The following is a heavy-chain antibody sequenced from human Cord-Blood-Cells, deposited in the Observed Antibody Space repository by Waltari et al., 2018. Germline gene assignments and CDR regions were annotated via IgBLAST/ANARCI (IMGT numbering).Heavy chain of an antibody. CDR1: GGSISSSSYY. D-gene: IGHD3-3*01. CDR3: ARHQLLEWLLDAFDI. V-gene: IGHV4-39*01. CDR2: FYYSGST. Sequence: QLQLQESGPGLVTPSETLSLTCPVSGGSISSSSYYWGWIRQPTGKVLEWIGSFYYSGSTCYSPSRKSRVTITEDTSKNQFSLKLSSVTAADTAVYYCARHQLLEWLLDAFDIWGQGTMVTVSS. J-gene: IGHJ3*02.